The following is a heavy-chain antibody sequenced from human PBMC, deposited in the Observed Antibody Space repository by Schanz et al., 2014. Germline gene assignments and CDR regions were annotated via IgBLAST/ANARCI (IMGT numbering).Heavy chain of an antibody. V-gene: IGHV3-48*01. CDR1: GFTFSDYS. CDR3: VGDSFFAFDY. CDR2: IRSSSTPI. Sequence: EVQLVESGGGWVQPGGSLRLSCAASGFTFSDYSMNWVRQAPGKGPEWVSYIRSSSTPIYYADSVKGRFTMSRDNAKNSVFLQMKRLRAEDTAVYYCVGDSFFAFDYWGQGTLVAVSS. J-gene: IGHJ4*02. D-gene: IGHD3-3*01.